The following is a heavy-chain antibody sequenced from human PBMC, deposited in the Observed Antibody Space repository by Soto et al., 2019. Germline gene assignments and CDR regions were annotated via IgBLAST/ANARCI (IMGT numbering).Heavy chain of an antibody. CDR1: GYTFTSYY. Sequence: ASVKVSCKASGYTFTSYYMHWVRQAPGQGLEWMGIINPSGGSTSYAQKFQGRVTMTRDTSTSTVYMELSSLRSEDTAVYYCARGMSKAARRCYYQGMDVWGKGTTVPVSS. V-gene: IGHV1-46*01. J-gene: IGHJ6*04. D-gene: IGHD6-6*01. CDR3: ARGMSKAARRCYYQGMDV. CDR2: INPSGGST.